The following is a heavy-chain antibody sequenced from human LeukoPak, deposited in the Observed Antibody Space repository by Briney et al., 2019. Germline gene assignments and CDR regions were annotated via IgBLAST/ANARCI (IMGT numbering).Heavy chain of an antibody. CDR3: AREYSSGWYYDY. D-gene: IGHD6-19*01. J-gene: IGHJ4*02. CDR2: VSGSSDAT. CDR1: GFTFSTYG. Sequence: GGSLRLSCAASGFTFSTYGMSWVRQAPGKGLEWVSAVSGSSDATYYADSVKGRFTISRDNSKNTLYLQMNSLRAEDTAVYYCAREYSSGWYYDYWGQGTLVTVSS. V-gene: IGHV3-23*01.